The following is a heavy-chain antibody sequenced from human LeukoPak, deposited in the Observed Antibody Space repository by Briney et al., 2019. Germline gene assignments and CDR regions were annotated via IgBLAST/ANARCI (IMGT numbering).Heavy chain of an antibody. CDR3: ATGHYYDSSGYYPLPDAFDI. Sequence: GGSLRLSCAASGFSFSRYWMHWVRQAPGKGLVWVSRMNSDGSSTNYADSVKGRFTVSRDNAKNILYLQMNSLRAEDTAVYHCATGHYYDSSGYYPLPDAFDIWGQGTMVTVSS. CDR2: MNSDGSST. V-gene: IGHV3-74*01. CDR1: GFSFSRYW. D-gene: IGHD3-22*01. J-gene: IGHJ3*02.